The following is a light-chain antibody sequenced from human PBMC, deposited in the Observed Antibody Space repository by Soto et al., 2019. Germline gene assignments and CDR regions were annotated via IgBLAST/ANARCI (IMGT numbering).Light chain of an antibody. CDR1: SSNIGSHT. CDR3: ATWEDSLNGPV. Sequence: QAVVTQPPSASATPGQRVAISCSGSSSNIGSHTVNWYHQLPGTAPKLLIYSNDQRPSGVPGRFSGSKSGTSASLAISGLQSEDEGEYYCATWEDSLNGPVFGGGTQLTVL. V-gene: IGLV1-44*01. CDR2: SND. J-gene: IGLJ3*02.